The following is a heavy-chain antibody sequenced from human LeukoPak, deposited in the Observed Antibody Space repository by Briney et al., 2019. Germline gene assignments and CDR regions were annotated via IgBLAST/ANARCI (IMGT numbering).Heavy chain of an antibody. CDR3: ARVGKSSSWYNWFDP. Sequence: SQTLSLTCTVSGGSISSGSYYWSWIRQPAGKGLEWIGRIYTSGSTNYNPSLKSRVTISVDTPKNQFSLKLSSVTAADTAVYYCARVGKSSSWYNWFDPWGQGTLVTVSS. CDR1: GGSISSGSYY. D-gene: IGHD6-13*01. V-gene: IGHV4-61*02. CDR2: IYTSGST. J-gene: IGHJ5*02.